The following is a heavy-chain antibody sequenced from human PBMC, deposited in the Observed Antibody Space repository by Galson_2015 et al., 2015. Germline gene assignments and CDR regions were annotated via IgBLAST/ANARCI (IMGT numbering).Heavy chain of an antibody. D-gene: IGHD3-3*01. J-gene: IGHJ3*02. Sequence: SLRLSCAASGFTFSSYGMHWVRQAPGKGLEWVAVIWYDGSNKYYADSVKGRFTISRDNSKNTLYLQMNSLRAEDTAVYYCARGLRFLLEGDAFDIWGQGTMVTVSS. V-gene: IGHV3-33*01. CDR1: GFTFSSYG. CDR3: ARGLRFLLEGDAFDI. CDR2: IWYDGSNK.